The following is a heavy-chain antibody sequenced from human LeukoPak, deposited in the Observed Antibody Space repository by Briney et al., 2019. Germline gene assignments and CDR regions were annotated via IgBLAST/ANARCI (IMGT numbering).Heavy chain of an antibody. J-gene: IGHJ4*02. D-gene: IGHD5-12*01. Sequence: SVKVSCKASGYTFTGYYMHWVRQAPGQGLEWMGWITPFNGNTNYAQKFQDRVTITRDRSMSTAYMELSSLRSEDTAMYYCARFSENSGYDSWGQGTLVTVSS. V-gene: IGHV1-45*02. CDR3: ARFSENSGYDS. CDR2: ITPFNGNT. CDR1: GYTFTGYY.